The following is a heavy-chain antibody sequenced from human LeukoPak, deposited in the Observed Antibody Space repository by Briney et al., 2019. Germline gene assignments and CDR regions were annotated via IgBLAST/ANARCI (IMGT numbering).Heavy chain of an antibody. J-gene: IGHJ4*02. CDR1: GGTFSSYA. CDR3: DCYYDSSGYFDY. V-gene: IGHV1-69*13. CDR2: IIPIFGTA. Sequence: SVNVSCKASGGTFSSYAISWVRHAPGQGLEWMGGIIPIFGTANYAQKFQGRVTITADASTSTAYMELSRLRSEDTAVYYCDCYYDSSGYFDYWGQGTLVTVSS. D-gene: IGHD3-22*01.